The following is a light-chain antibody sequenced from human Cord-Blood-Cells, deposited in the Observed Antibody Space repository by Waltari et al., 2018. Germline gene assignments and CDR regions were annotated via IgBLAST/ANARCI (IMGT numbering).Light chain of an antibody. V-gene: IGLV2-11*01. CDR2: DVS. CDR3: CSYAGSYNWV. CDR1: SSDVGGYNY. Sequence: QSALTQPRSVSGSPGQSVTISCTGTSSDVGGYNYVSWYQQHPGKAPKLMIYDVSKRASGVPDRFSGSKSGNTASLTISGLQAEDEADYYCCSYAGSYNWVFGGGTTLTVL. J-gene: IGLJ3*02.